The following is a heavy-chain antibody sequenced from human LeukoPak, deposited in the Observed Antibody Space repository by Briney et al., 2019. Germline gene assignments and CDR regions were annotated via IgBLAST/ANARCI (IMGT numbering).Heavy chain of an antibody. CDR1: GYTFTGYY. CDR3: AREMRLGKLSKLDY. Sequence: GASVKVSCKASGYTFTGYYMHWVRQAPGQGLEWMGWINPNSGGTNYAQKFQGRVTITRDTSISTAYMELSRLRSDDTAVYYCAREMRLGKLSKLDYWGQGTLVTVSS. J-gene: IGHJ4*02. CDR2: INPNSGGT. V-gene: IGHV1-2*02. D-gene: IGHD7-27*01.